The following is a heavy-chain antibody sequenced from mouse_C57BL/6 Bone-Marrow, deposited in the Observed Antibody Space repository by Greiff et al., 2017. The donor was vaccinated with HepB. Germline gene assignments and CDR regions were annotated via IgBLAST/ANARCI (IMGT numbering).Heavy chain of an antibody. CDR2: IDPSDSYT. J-gene: IGHJ3*01. CDR1: GYTFTSYW. D-gene: IGHD1-1*01. CDR3: ARGGVVKRAWFAY. Sequence: QVQLLQPGAELVKPGASVKLSCKASGYTFTSYWMQWVKQRPGQGLEWIGEIDPSDSYTNYNQKFKGKATLTVDTSSSTAYMQLSSLTSEDSAVYYCARGGVVKRAWFAYWGQGTLVTVSA. V-gene: IGHV1-50*01.